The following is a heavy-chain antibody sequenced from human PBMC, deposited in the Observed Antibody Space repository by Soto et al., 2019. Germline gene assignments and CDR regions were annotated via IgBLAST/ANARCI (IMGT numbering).Heavy chain of an antibody. Sequence: SETLSLTCTVSGGSVSSGSYYWSWIRQPPGKGLEWIGYIYYSGSTNYNPSLKSRVTISVDTSKNQFSLKLSSVTAADTAVYYCARQTMVRGHYYYGMDVWGQGTTVTVSS. CDR3: ARQTMVRGHYYYGMDV. CDR1: GGSVSSGSYY. V-gene: IGHV4-61*01. J-gene: IGHJ6*02. CDR2: IYYSGST. D-gene: IGHD3-10*01.